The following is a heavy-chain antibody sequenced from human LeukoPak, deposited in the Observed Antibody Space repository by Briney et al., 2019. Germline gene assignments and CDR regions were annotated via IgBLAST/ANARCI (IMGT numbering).Heavy chain of an antibody. V-gene: IGHV1-8*01. D-gene: IGHD5-18*01. CDR2: MNPNSGNT. CDR3: ATSRGYSYGLGPKDAFDI. J-gene: IGHJ3*02. Sequence: ASVKVSCKASGGTFRSYGISWVRQAPGQGLELIASMNPNSGNTGYAQKFQGRVTITRNTSISTAYMELSSLRSEDTAVYYCATSRGYSYGLGPKDAFDIWGQGTMVTVSS. CDR1: GGTFRSYG.